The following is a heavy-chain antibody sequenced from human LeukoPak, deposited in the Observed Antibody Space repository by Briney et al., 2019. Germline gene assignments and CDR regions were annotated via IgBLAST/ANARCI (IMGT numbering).Heavy chain of an antibody. CDR3: ARQRNSRSSSWLVYYGMDV. J-gene: IGHJ6*02. CDR2: IYPGDSDT. CDR1: GYSFTSYW. D-gene: IGHD6-13*01. Sequence: GESLKISCKGSGYSFTSYWIGWVRQMPGKGLEWMGIIYPGDSDTRYSPSFQGQVTISADKSISTAYLQWSSLKASDTAMYYCARQRNSRSSSWLVYYGMDVWGQGTTVTVSS. V-gene: IGHV5-51*01.